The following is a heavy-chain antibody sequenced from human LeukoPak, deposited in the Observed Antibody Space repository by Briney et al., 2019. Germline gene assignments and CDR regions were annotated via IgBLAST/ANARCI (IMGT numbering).Heavy chain of an antibody. V-gene: IGHV3-30*18. J-gene: IGHJ4*02. CDR3: AKGGGRGDFFDY. CDR2: ISYDGSNK. CDR1: GFTFSSYG. D-gene: IGHD3-10*01. Sequence: GGSLRLSCAASGFTFSSYGMHWVRQAPGKGLEWVAVISYDGSNKYYADSVKGRFTISRDNSKNTLYLQMNSLRAEDTAVYYCAKGGGRGDFFDYWGQGTLVTVSS.